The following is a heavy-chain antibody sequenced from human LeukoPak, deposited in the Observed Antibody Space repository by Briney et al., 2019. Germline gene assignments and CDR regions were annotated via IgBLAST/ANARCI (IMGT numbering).Heavy chain of an antibody. D-gene: IGHD4-23*01. V-gene: IGHV6-1*01. J-gene: IGHJ3*02. CDR1: GDSVSSNTAA. CDR3: AREADGGHSPDAFDI. CDR2: TYYRSKWYN. Sequence: SQTLSLTCAISGDSVSSNTAAWNWIRQSPSRGLEWLGRTYYRSKWYNDYAGSVKSRTTINPDTSKNQFSLQLNSVTPEDTAVYYCAREADGGHSPDAFDIWGQGPMVTVSS.